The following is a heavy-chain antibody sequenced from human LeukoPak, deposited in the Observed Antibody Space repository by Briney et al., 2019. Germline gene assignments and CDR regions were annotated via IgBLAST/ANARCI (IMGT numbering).Heavy chain of an antibody. CDR3: ARRGGGTHCFDI. D-gene: IGHD3-16*01. Sequence: GGSLRLSCAASGFTFSSYGMQWVRQAPGKGLEWVAVIWSDGSNKYYGDSAKGRLTISRDNSKNMLYLEMNSLSVEDTAVYYCARRGGGTHCFDIWGQGTMVTVSS. V-gene: IGHV3-33*01. CDR1: GFTFSSYG. J-gene: IGHJ3*02. CDR2: IWSDGSNK.